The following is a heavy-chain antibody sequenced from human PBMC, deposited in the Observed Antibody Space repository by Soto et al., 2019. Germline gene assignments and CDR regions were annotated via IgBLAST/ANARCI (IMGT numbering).Heavy chain of an antibody. Sequence: GGSLRLSCAASGFTFSSYAMSWVRQAPGKGLEWVSDISGSGGSTRYADSVKGRFTISRDNSKNTLYLQMNSLRAEDTAVYYCAKVIPVTGTIGFDSWGQGTLVTVS. D-gene: IGHD6-19*01. CDR1: GFTFSSYA. CDR2: ISGSGGST. CDR3: AKVIPVTGTIGFDS. J-gene: IGHJ4*02. V-gene: IGHV3-23*01.